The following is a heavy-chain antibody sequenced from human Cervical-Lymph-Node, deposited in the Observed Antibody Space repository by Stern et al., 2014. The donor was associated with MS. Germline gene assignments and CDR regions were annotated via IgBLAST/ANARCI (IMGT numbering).Heavy chain of an antibody. Sequence: EVQLVQSGGDLVQPGRSLSLSCAASGFTFDDYAMHWVRQAPGKGLEWVSGISWNSGTIAYADSVKGRFTISRDNAKNSLYLQMNSLRAEDTALYYCAKDRSGSYYDAFDYWGQGTLVTVSS. CDR3: AKDRSGSYYDAFDY. CDR2: ISWNSGTI. D-gene: IGHD1-26*01. V-gene: IGHV3-9*01. CDR1: GFTFDDYA. J-gene: IGHJ4*02.